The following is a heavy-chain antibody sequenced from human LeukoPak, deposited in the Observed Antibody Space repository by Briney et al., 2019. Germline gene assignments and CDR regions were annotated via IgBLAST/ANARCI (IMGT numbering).Heavy chain of an antibody. CDR1: GFSLSTSGVG. CDR2: IFWNDDK. J-gene: IGHJ4*02. D-gene: IGHD3-3*01. V-gene: IGHV2-5*01. Sequence: SGPTLVNPTQTLTLPCTFSGFSLSTSGVGVGWIRQPPGKALEWLALIFWNDDKRYSPSLKSRLTITKDTSKNQVVLTMTNMDPVDTATYYCAHEAGFLEWLLSDPNFDYWGQGTLVTVSS. CDR3: AHEAGFLEWLLSDPNFDY.